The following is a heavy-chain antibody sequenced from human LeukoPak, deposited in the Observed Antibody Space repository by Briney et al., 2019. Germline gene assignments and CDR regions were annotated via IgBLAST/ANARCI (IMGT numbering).Heavy chain of an antibody. V-gene: IGHV4-61*02. CDR2: VHVSGST. CDR1: GGSISSGSYY. D-gene: IGHD1-26*01. J-gene: IGHJ1*01. CDR3: ARDGWAATGVESFQH. Sequence: PSETLSLTCTVSGGSISSGSYYWSWLRQPAGKGLEWIGRVHVSGSTKYNPSLKSRVTMSLDMSKIQISLKLSSVTAADTAVYYCARDGWAATGVESFQHWGQGTLVTVSS.